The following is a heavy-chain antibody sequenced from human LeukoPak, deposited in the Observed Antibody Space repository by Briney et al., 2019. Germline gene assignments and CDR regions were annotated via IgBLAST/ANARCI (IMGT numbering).Heavy chain of an antibody. CDR3: ARPSRGNYYDISRH. CDR2: INHSGST. Sequence: PSETLSLTCAVYGGSFSGYYWSCIRQPPGKGLEWIGEINHSGSTNYNPSLKSRVTISVDTSKNQFSLKLSSVTAADTAVYYCARPSRGNYYDISRHWGQGTLVTVSS. CDR1: GGSFSGYY. V-gene: IGHV4-34*01. D-gene: IGHD3-22*01. J-gene: IGHJ4*02.